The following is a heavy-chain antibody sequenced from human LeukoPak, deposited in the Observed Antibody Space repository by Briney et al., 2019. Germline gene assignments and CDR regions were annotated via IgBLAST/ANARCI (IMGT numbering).Heavy chain of an antibody. CDR2: IKQDGSEK. V-gene: IGHV3-7*03. D-gene: IGHD2-2*01. Sequence: GGSLRLSCAASGFTFSSYWMSWVRQAPGKGLEWVANIKQDGSEKYYVDSVKGRFTISRDNSKNTLYLQMNSLRAEDTAVYYCAKDLYIVPAANANWFDPWGQGTLVTVSS. CDR3: AKDLYIVPAANANWFDP. J-gene: IGHJ5*02. CDR1: GFTFSSYW.